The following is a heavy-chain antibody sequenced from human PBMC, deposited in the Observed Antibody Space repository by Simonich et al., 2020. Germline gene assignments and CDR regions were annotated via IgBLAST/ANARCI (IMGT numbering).Heavy chain of an antibody. V-gene: IGHV3-7*01. D-gene: IGHD6-6*01. CDR1: GFTFSSYW. CDR2: IKQEGSEK. CDR3: AREYSSSSDPYWYFDL. Sequence: EVQLVESGGGLVQPGGSLRLSCAASGFTFSSYWMRWVRQAPGKGLAWGANIKQEGSEKNSVDSVKGRFTISRDNANNSLYLQMNSRRAEDTAVYYCAREYSSSSDPYWYFDLWGRGTLVTVSS. J-gene: IGHJ2*01.